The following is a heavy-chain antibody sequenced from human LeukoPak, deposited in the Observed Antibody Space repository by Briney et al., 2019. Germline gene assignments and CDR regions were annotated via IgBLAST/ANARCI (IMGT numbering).Heavy chain of an antibody. CDR3: AREGLSTMVRGVINWFDP. CDR2: INPSGGST. CDR1: GYTFTSYY. Sequence: SVKVSCKASGYTFTSYYMHWVRQAPGQGLEWMGIINPSGGSTSYAQKFQGRVTMTRDTSTSTVYMELSSLRSEDTAVYYCAREGLSTMVRGVINWFDPWGQGTLVTVSS. D-gene: IGHD3-10*01. J-gene: IGHJ5*02. V-gene: IGHV1-46*01.